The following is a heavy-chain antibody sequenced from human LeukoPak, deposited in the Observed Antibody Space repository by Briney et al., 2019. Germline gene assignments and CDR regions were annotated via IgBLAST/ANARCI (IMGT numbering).Heavy chain of an antibody. CDR2: INPNSGGT. V-gene: IGHV1-2*02. Sequence: ASVKVSCKASGYTFTGSYMHWVRQAPGQGLEWMGWINPNSGGTNYAQKFQGRVTMTRDTSISTAYMELSRLRSEDTAVYYCAWGGSYYNEGYFDYWGQGTLVTVSS. D-gene: IGHD3-10*01. CDR3: AWGGSYYNEGYFDY. CDR1: GYTFTGSY. J-gene: IGHJ4*02.